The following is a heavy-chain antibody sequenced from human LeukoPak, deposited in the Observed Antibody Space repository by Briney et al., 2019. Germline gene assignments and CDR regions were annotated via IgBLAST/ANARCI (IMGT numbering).Heavy chain of an antibody. Sequence: GGSLRLSCAGSGFTFNKFNMNWVRQAPGKWLEWVSSINPASINKYYADSVKGRFTISRDNAQNSMYLLMDSLRPEDTAIYYCATSSTGYRAYRAWGKGTLVTVSS. V-gene: IGHV3-21*06. J-gene: IGHJ1*01. D-gene: IGHD5-12*01. CDR3: ATSSTGYRAYRA. CDR1: GFTFNKFN. CDR2: INPASINK.